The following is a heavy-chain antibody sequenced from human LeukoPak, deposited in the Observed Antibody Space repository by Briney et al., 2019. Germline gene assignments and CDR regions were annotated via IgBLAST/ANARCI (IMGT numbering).Heavy chain of an antibody. D-gene: IGHD2-2*01. V-gene: IGHV4-34*01. CDR2: INHSGST. J-gene: IGHJ3*02. CDR3: AVCSTSCYPFQGAFDI. Sequence: SETLSLTCAVCGGSFSGYYWSWIRQPPGKGLEWIGEINHSGSTNYNPSLKSRVTISVDTSKNQFSLKLSSVTATDTAGYYCAVCSTSCYPFQGAFDIWGQGTMVTVSS. CDR1: GGSFSGYY.